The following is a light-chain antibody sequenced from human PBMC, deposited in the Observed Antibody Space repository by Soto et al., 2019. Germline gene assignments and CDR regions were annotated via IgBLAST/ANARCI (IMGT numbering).Light chain of an antibody. CDR3: QQYNNWPSWT. J-gene: IGKJ1*01. CDR1: QSVSSSY. Sequence: EIGLAPSPGTLSLSPGEKAPPSCKAIQSVSSSYLAWYQQKPGQAPRLLIYGASTRATGIPARFSGSGSGTEFTLTISSLQSEDFAVYYCQQYNNWPSWTFGQGTKVDIK. V-gene: IGKV3-15*01. CDR2: GAS.